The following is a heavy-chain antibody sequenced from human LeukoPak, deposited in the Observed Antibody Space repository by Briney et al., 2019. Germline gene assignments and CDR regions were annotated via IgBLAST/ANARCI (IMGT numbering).Heavy chain of an antibody. CDR1: GFTFNSYL. J-gene: IGHJ2*01. CDR2: IDGDGATT. V-gene: IGHV3-74*01. D-gene: IGHD7-27*01. CDR3: TRDSGADRRYFDL. Sequence: GGSLRLSCAASGFTFNSYLMSWVRQAPGKGLVWVSRIDGDGATTIYGDSVKGRFTISRDNANNMVYLEMNGLRVEDTAVYYCTRDSGADRRYFDLWGRGTLVTVSS.